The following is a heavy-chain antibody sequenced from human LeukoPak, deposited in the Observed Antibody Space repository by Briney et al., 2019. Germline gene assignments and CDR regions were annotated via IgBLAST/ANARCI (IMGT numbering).Heavy chain of an antibody. CDR1: GGSINGYS. CDR3: ARLGGNWNSPGRDY. J-gene: IGHJ4*02. D-gene: IGHD3-10*01. V-gene: IGHV4-59*08. Sequence: KASETLSLTCSVSGGSINGYSWTWIWQPPGMRLEWVGHISYTGTTNYNPSLTTRVAISVDTSKNQFSLKLTSVTAADTGMYFCARLGGNWNSPGRDYWGQGTLVTVSS. CDR2: ISYTGTT.